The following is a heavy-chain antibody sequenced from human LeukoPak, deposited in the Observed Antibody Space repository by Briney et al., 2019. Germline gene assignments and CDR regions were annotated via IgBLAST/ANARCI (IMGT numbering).Heavy chain of an antibody. D-gene: IGHD1-7*01. Sequence: SEALSLTSAVHGGSLSVYYWRRIRQPPRKGLERIGEINHSGSTNYNPSLKSRVTISVDTSKNQFSLKLSSVTAADTAVYYCARKGYNWNSYYYYYMDVWGKGTTVTVSS. V-gene: IGHV4-34*01. CDR2: INHSGST. CDR1: GGSLSVYY. J-gene: IGHJ6*03. CDR3: ARKGYNWNSYYYYYMDV.